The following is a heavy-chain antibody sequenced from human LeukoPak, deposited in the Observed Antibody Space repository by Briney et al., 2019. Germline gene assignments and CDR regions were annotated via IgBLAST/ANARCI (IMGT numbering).Heavy chain of an antibody. J-gene: IGHJ6*02. V-gene: IGHV1-2*02. D-gene: IGHD3-3*01. CDR3: ARDSDDSNYYYYYGMDV. Sequence: ASVKVSCKASGYTFTGYYMHWVRQAPGQGLEWMGWINPNSGGTNYAQKLQGRVTMTTDTSTSTAYMELRSLRSDDTAVYYCARDSDDSNYYYYYGMDVWGQGTTVTVSS. CDR2: INPNSGGT. CDR1: GYTFTGYY.